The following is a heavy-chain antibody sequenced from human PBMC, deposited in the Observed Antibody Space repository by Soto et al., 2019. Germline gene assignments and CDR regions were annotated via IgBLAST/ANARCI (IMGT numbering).Heavy chain of an antibody. Sequence: GGSRRHPWAASGFTLRSYGRHGFRKAQGKGMKGVAVISYDGSNKYYAASVKGRFTISRDNSKNTLYLQMNSLRAEDTAVYYCAIDQRVYGDYSYGMDVWGQGTTVTVSS. D-gene: IGHD4-17*01. CDR3: AIDQRVYGDYSYGMDV. CDR1: GFTLRSYG. J-gene: IGHJ6*02. V-gene: IGHV3-30*03. CDR2: ISYDGSNK.